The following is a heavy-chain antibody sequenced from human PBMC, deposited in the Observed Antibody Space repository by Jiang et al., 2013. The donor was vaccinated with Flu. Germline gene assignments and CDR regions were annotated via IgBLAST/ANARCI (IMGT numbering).Heavy chain of an antibody. V-gene: IGHV1-3*01. J-gene: IGHJ4*02. D-gene: IGHD5-18*01. CDR2: FNAGDDNT. CDR1: GYTFSDYT. CDR3: ARGGYSYGQGSY. Sequence: KKPGSSVKVSCKASGYTFSDYTVHWMRQAPGQRLEWMGWFNAGDDNTQFSQKFQDRLTFNGDASASTAYMELNSLTSEDTAIYYCARGGYSYGQGSYWGQGTLVTVSS.